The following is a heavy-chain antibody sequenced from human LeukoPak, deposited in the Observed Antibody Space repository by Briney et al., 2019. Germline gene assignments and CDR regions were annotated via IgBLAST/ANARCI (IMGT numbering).Heavy chain of an antibody. J-gene: IGHJ5*02. CDR2: IYTSGST. CDR3: ARXPDGSGXXXWFDP. V-gene: IGHV4-4*07. D-gene: IGHD3-10*01. Sequence: PSETLSLTCTVSGGSISSYYWSWIRQPAGKGLEWIGRIYTSGSTNYNPSLKSRVTMSVDTSKNQFSLKLSSVTAADTAVYYCARXPDGSGXXXWFDPWGQGTLVTVSX. CDR1: GGSISSYY.